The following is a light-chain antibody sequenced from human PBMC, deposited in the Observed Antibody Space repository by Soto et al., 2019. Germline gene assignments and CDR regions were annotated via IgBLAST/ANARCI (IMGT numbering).Light chain of an antibody. J-gene: IGKJ1*01. CDR1: QSVSSN. Sequence: EIVMTQSPATLSVSPGERATLSCRASQSVSSNLAWSQQKPGQAPSLLIYGASTRATGIPARFSGSGSGTEFTLTISSLQSEDFAVYYCQQYNNWSPWTFGQGTKVEIK. CDR2: GAS. V-gene: IGKV3-15*01. CDR3: QQYNNWSPWT.